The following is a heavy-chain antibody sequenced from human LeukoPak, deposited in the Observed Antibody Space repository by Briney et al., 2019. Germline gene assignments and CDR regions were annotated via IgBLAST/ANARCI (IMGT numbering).Heavy chain of an antibody. CDR3: ARGGFMGYSYGPVPPVFDY. CDR1: GGSINTGGYS. Sequence: SETLSLTCTVSGGSINTGGYSWSWIRQYPGKGLEWIGYISYSGTTHYNPSLKSRLGISVDTSKNQFSLKLSSVTAADTAVYYCARGGFMGYSYGPVPPVFDYWGQGTLVTVSS. J-gene: IGHJ4*02. D-gene: IGHD5-18*01. CDR2: ISYSGTT. V-gene: IGHV4-31*03.